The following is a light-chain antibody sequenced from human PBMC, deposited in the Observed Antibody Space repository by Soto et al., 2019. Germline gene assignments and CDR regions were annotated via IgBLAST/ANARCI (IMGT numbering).Light chain of an antibody. CDR3: QQYNSYSLT. V-gene: IGKV1-5*03. Sequence: DIQRTHSPSPLSASVGDRVTITCRASQSISSWLAWYQQKPGKAPKLLIYKASSLESGVPSRFSGSGSGTEFTLTISSLQPDDFATYYCQQYNSYSLTFGGGTKVDNK. J-gene: IGKJ4*01. CDR1: QSISSW. CDR2: KAS.